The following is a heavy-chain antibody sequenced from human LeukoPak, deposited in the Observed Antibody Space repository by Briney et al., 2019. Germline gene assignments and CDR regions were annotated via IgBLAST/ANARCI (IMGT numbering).Heavy chain of an antibody. CDR1: GYSFTSYW. CDR3: GSGYYSHYFDY. D-gene: IGHD3-22*01. CDR2: IYPGDSDT. J-gene: IGHJ4*02. V-gene: IGHV5-51*01. Sequence: GESLRISCKGSGYSFTSYWIGWVRQMPGKGLEGMGIIYPGDSDTRYSPSFQGQVIISADKSISTAYLQWSSLKASDTAMYYCGSGYYSHYFDYWGQGTLVTVSS.